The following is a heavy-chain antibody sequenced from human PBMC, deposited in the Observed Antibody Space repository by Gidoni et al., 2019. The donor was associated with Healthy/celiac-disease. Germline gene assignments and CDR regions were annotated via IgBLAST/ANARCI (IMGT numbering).Heavy chain of an antibody. Sequence: QVQLQQWGAGLLKPSETLSLTCAVYGGSFSGYYWSWIRQPPGKGLEWIGEINHSGSTNYNPSLKSRVTISVDTSKNQFSLKLSSVTAADTAVYYCARGQKEGYYFDYWGQGTLVTVSS. CDR2: INHSGST. J-gene: IGHJ4*02. CDR1: GGSFSGYY. CDR3: ARGQKEGYYFDY. V-gene: IGHV4-34*01.